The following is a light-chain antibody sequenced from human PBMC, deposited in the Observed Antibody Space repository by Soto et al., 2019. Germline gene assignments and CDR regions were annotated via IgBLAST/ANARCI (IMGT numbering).Light chain of an antibody. CDR3: QSYDSSLSAYV. CDR1: SSNIGAGYY. J-gene: IGLJ1*01. Sequence: QSVLTQPPSVSGAPGQRVTISCTGSSSNIGAGYYAHWYQHLPGTAPKLLIYYNSNRPSGVPDRFSGSKSGTTASLAITGVQAEDEADYYCQSYDSSLSAYVFGTGTKVTVL. V-gene: IGLV1-40*01. CDR2: YNS.